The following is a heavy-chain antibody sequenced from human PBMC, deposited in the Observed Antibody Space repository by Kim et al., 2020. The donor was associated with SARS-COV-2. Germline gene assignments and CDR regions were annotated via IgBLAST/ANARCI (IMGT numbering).Heavy chain of an antibody. Sequence: SLKSRVTISVDTAKNQFSLKLGSVTAADTAVYYCARARITMIVVVTYFDYWGQGTLVTVSS. D-gene: IGHD3-22*01. V-gene: IGHV4-31*02. J-gene: IGHJ4*02. CDR3: ARARITMIVVVTYFDY.